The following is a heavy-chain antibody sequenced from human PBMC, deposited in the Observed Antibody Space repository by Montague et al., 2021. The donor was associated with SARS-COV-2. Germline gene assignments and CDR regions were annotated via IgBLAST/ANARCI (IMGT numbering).Heavy chain of an antibody. CDR3: ARHELELAPGLSGYDGFDY. V-gene: IGHV4-59*08. CDR2: IYYSGST. CDR1: GGSISSYY. Sequence: SETLSLTCTVSGGSISSYYWSWIRQPPGKGLEWIGYIYYSGSTXXXPSXXXRVTISVDTSKNQSSLKLSSVTAADTAVYYCARHELELAPGLSGYDGFDYWGQGTLVTVSS. J-gene: IGHJ4*02. D-gene: IGHD5-12*01.